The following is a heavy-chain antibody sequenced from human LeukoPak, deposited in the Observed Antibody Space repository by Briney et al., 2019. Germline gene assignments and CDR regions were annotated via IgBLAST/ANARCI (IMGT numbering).Heavy chain of an antibody. CDR3: AKSLYDFWGGYSYYYGMDV. D-gene: IGHD3-3*01. CDR1: GFTFSSYG. CDR2: ISYDGSNK. V-gene: IGHV3-30*18. J-gene: IGHJ6*02. Sequence: GGSLRLSCAASGFTFSSYGMHWVRQAPGKGLEWVAVISYDGSNKYYADSVKGRFTISRDNSKNTLYLQMNSLRAEDTAVYYCAKSLYDFWGGYSYYYGMDVWGQGTTVTVSS.